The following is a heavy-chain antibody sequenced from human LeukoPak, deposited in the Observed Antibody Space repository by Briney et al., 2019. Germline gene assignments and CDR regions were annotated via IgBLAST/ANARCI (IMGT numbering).Heavy chain of an antibody. J-gene: IGHJ4*02. V-gene: IGHV3-53*01. CDR1: GFTFSTFA. Sequence: GGSLRLSCAASGFTFSTFAMSWVRQAPGKGLEWVSVIYSGGSIYYANSVRGRFTISRDNSKNTLYLQMNSLRAEDTAVYYCARGLQWSSGWYYFDYWGQGTLVTVSS. D-gene: IGHD6-19*01. CDR2: IYSGGSI. CDR3: ARGLQWSSGWYYFDY.